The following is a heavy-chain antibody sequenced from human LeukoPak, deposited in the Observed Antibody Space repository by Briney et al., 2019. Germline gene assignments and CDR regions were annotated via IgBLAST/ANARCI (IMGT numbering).Heavy chain of an antibody. V-gene: IGHV4-4*02. CDR2: IYHSGST. CDR1: GVSISSSSW. CDR3: AKIPLGYNAMDV. J-gene: IGHJ6*02. D-gene: IGHD2-21*01. Sequence: SGALSLTCAVSGVSISSSSWWSWVRQPPGKGLEWIGEIYHSGSTNCNPSLKSRVTISGDKSENRISLTLSSVTGADTAVYYCAKIPLGYNAMDVWGQGTTVTVSS.